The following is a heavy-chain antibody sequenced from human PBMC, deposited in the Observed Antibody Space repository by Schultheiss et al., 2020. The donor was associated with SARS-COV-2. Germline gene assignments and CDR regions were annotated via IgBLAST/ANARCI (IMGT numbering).Heavy chain of an antibody. Sequence: GGSLRLSCKGSGYSFTSYWIGWVRQMPGKGLEWMGIIYPGDSDTRYSPSFQGQVTISADKSISTAYLQWNSLKASDTAIYYCARILDTNGDYFSDFFDYWGQGTLVTVSS. CDR1: GYSFTSYW. D-gene: IGHD2-8*01. V-gene: IGHV5-51*01. J-gene: IGHJ4*02. CDR3: ARILDTNGDYFSDFFDY. CDR2: IYPGDSDT.